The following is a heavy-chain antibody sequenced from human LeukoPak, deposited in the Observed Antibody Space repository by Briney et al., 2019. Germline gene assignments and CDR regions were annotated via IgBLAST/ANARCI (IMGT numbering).Heavy chain of an antibody. J-gene: IGHJ4*02. CDR2: IRYDGSNK. D-gene: IGHD5-24*01. Sequence: GGSLRLSCAASGFTFSSYGMHWVRQAPGKGLEWVAFIRYDGSNKYYADSVKGRFTISRDNSKNTLYLQMNSLRAEDTAVYYCARGEGWLFYFDYWGQGTLVTVSS. V-gene: IGHV3-30*02. CDR3: ARGEGWLFYFDY. CDR1: GFTFSSYG.